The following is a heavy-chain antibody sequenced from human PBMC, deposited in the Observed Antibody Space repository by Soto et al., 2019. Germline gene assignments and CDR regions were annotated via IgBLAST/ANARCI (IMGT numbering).Heavy chain of an antibody. Sequence: QVQLQQWGAGLLKPSETLSLTCAVYGGSFSGYYWSWIRQPPGKGLEWIGEINHSGSTNYYPSLKSRVTISVDKAENRFSLKLGSVTAADSAVYYCARVSGIYYYGMDVWGQGTTVTVSS. CDR3: ARVSGIYYYGMDV. J-gene: IGHJ6*02. CDR2: INHSGST. V-gene: IGHV4-34*01. D-gene: IGHD3-10*01. CDR1: GGSFSGYY.